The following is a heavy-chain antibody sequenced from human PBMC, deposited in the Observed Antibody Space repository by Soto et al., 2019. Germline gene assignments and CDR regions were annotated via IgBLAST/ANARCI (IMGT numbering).Heavy chain of an antibody. CDR3: ASLQYSNLLGGLDP. V-gene: IGHV3-33*01. D-gene: IGHD6-13*01. Sequence: GGSLRLSCVASGVTLSYYGVHWVRQSPGKGLEWVGLIWNHGNTAYHADSVKGRFTVSRDNSRNTVYLQMNSLRAEDTAVYYCASLQYSNLLGGLDPWGRGTLVTVSS. J-gene: IGHJ5*02. CDR1: GVTLSYYG. CDR2: IWNHGNTA.